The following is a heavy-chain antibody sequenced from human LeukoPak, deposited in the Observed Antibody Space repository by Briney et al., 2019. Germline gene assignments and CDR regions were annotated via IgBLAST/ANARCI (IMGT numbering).Heavy chain of an antibody. CDR1: GYTFTGYY. V-gene: IGHV1-2*02. Sequence: ASVKVSCKASGYTFTGYYMHWVRQAPGQGLEWMGWINPNSGGTNYAQKFQGRVTMTRDTSISTAYMELSRLRSEDTAVYYCARSIAAAGTKIRSAYYMDVWGKGTTVTVSS. CDR2: INPNSGGT. CDR3: ARSIAAAGTKIRSAYYMDV. D-gene: IGHD6-13*01. J-gene: IGHJ6*03.